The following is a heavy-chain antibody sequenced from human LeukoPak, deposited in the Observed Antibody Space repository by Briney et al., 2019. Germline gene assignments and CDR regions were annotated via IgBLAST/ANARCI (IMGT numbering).Heavy chain of an antibody. CDR3: ARDLRYSYSRAGEINIDY. D-gene: IGHD5-18*01. V-gene: IGHV3-33*01. Sequence: GRSLRLSCAASGFTFSSYGMHWVRQAPGKGLEWVAVIWYDGSNKYYADSVKGRFTISRDNSKNTLYLQMNSLRAEDTAVYYCARDLRYSYSRAGEINIDYWGQGTLVTVSS. CDR2: IWYDGSNK. J-gene: IGHJ4*02. CDR1: GFTFSSYG.